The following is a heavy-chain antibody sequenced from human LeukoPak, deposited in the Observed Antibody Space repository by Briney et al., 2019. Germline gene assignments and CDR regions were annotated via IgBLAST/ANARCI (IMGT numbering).Heavy chain of an antibody. V-gene: IGHV3-30*02. D-gene: IGHD3-22*01. Sequence: PGGSLRLSCAASGFTFSSYGMHWVRQAPGKGLEWVAFIRYDGSDKYYADSVKGRFTISRDNSKNTLYLQMNSLRAEDTAVYYCARDKGAMYYDALGDAFDIWGQGTMVTVSS. CDR3: ARDKGAMYYDALGDAFDI. CDR1: GFTFSSYG. CDR2: IRYDGSDK. J-gene: IGHJ3*02.